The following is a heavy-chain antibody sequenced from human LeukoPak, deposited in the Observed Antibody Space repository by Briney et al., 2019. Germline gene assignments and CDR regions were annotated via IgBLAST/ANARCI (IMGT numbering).Heavy chain of an antibody. CDR3: ARSNGDYERDGWFDP. Sequence: SVKVSCKASGGTFSSYAISWVRQAPGQGLEWMGRIIPIFGTANYAQKFQGRVTITTDESTSTAYMELSSLRSEDTAVYYCARSNGDYERDGWFDPWGQGTLVTVSS. CDR2: IIPIFGTA. D-gene: IGHD4-17*01. CDR1: GGTFSSYA. V-gene: IGHV1-69*05. J-gene: IGHJ5*02.